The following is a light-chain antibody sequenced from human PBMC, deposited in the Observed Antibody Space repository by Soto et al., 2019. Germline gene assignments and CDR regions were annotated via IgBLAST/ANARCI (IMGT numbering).Light chain of an antibody. J-gene: IGLJ2*01. CDR3: AAWDDSLSGVV. CDR1: SSNIGSNT. Sequence: QSVLTQSPSASGSSGQKVSISCSGSSSNIGSNTVNWYQLVPGTAPKLLIYSNDQRPSAVPGRFSGSKSGTSASLAISGLRSEDEADYYCAAWDDSLSGVVFGGGTKLTVL. V-gene: IGLV1-44*01. CDR2: SND.